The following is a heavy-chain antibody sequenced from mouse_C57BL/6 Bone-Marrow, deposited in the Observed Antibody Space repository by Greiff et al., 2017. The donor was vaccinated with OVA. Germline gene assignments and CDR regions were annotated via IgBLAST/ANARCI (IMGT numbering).Heavy chain of an antibody. CDR2: INPYNGGT. Sequence: VQLQQSGPVLVKPGASVKMSCKASGYTFTDYYMNWVKQSHGKSLEWIGVINPYNGGTSYNQKFTGKATLTVDKSSSTAYMELNSLTSEDSAVYYCARVSSSYYAMDYWGQGTSVTVSA. CDR3: ARVSSSYYAMDY. D-gene: IGHD1-1*01. V-gene: IGHV1-19*01. CDR1: GYTFTDYY. J-gene: IGHJ4*01.